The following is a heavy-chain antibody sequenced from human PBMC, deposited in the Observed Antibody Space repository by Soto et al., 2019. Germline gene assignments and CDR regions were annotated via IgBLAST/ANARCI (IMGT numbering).Heavy chain of an antibody. D-gene: IGHD3-22*01. CDR1: GFTFSNYA. V-gene: IGHV3-30-3*01. J-gene: IGHJ4*02. CDR2: ISDDGSNK. Sequence: GSLRLSCAASGFTFSNYAMQWVRQAPGKGLEWVTTISDDGSNKYYADSVKGRFTISRDNSKDTLYLQMKNLRADDTAVYYCASYYYDTSGYKGQLDYWGQGTLVTVSS. CDR3: ASYYYDTSGYKGQLDY.